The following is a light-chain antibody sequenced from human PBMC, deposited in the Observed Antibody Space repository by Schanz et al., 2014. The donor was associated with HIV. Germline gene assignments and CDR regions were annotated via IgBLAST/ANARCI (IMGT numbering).Light chain of an antibody. J-gene: IGLJ3*02. V-gene: IGLV1-44*01. Sequence: QSVLTQPPSASGTTGQRVTIFCSGSSSNIGSNPVNWYQHLPGTAPKVVIYNNNQRPSGVPDRFSGSRSGTSASLAISGLQSADESDYYCAVWDDSLSGPVFGGGTQLTVL. CDR2: NNN. CDR3: AVWDDSLSGPV. CDR1: SSNIGSNP.